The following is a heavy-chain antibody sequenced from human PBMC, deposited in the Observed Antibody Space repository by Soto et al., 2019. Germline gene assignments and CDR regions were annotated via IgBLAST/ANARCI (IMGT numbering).Heavy chain of an antibody. Sequence: MQMVESGGGSVQPGGSLRLSCAASGFPFSHYWMHWVRQTPGKGLVWVSRINPAGTITNYADSVEGRFTISRDNADSDLFLQMNSLSAEDTAIYYCTSDTFGLRDTWGQGTLVTVYS. J-gene: IGHJ1*01. CDR1: GFPFSHYW. D-gene: IGHD3-16*01. CDR3: TSDTFGLRDT. CDR2: INPAGTIT. V-gene: IGHV3-74*01.